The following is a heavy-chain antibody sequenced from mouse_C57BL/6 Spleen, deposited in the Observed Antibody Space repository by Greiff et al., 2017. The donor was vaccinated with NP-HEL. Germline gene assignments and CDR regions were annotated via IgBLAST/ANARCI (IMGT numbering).Heavy chain of an antibody. Sequence: QVQLKQPGTELVKPGASVKLSCKASGYTFTSYWMHWVKQRPGQGLEWIGNINPSNGGTNYNEKFKSKATLTVDKSSSTAYMQLRSLTSEDTAVYYCARPSTGKAMDYWGQGTSVTVSS. V-gene: IGHV1-53*01. CDR2: INPSNGGT. CDR3: ARPSTGKAMDY. J-gene: IGHJ4*01. D-gene: IGHD4-1*01. CDR1: GYTFTSYW.